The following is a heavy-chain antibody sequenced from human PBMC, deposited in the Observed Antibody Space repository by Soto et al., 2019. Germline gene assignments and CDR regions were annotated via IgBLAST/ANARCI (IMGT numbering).Heavy chain of an antibody. V-gene: IGHV3-9*01. CDR1: GFIFEDFA. D-gene: IGHD3-16*01. Sequence: QPGGSLRLSCTVSGFIFEDFAMHRVRQAPGQGLEWVSGINWNGVNKGYAESVLGRFTISRDNAKKSLYLDMNYLRPEDTALYFCAKDVDRLGELWGYFQSWGQGTMVTVSS. J-gene: IGHJ1*01. CDR2: INWNGVNK. CDR3: AKDVDRLGELWGYFQS.